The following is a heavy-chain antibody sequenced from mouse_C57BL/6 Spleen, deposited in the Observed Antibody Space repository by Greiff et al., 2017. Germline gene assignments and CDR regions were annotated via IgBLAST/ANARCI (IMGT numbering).Heavy chain of an antibody. J-gene: IGHJ1*03. CDR2: IYPGSGST. D-gene: IGHD1-1*01. CDR3: ARYYYGSSYDWYFDV. V-gene: IGHV1-55*01. CDR1: GYTFTSYW. Sequence: VQLQQPGAELVNPGASVKMSCKASGYTFTSYWITWVKQRPGQGLEWIGDIYPGSGSTNYNEKFKSKATLTVDTSSSTAYMQLSSLTSEDSAVYYCARYYYGSSYDWYFDVWGTGTTVTVSS.